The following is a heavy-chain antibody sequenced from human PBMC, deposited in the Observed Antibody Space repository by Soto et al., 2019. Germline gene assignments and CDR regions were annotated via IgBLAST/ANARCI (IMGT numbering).Heavy chain of an antibody. CDR2: IYYSGST. D-gene: IGHD3-22*01. CDR3: ARGPQPYYYDSRNGFDP. J-gene: IGHJ5*02. V-gene: IGHV4-61*01. Sequence: PSETLSLTGTVAAGSVSSGSYYWSWILQPPWKGLEWIGYIYYSGSTNYKPSIKSRVTISVDTSKNQFSLKLSSVTAADTAVYYCARGPQPYYYDSRNGFDPWGQGTLVTVSS. CDR1: AGSVSSGSYY.